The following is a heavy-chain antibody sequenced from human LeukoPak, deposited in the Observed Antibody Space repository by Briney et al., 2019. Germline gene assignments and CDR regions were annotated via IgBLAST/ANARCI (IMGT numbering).Heavy chain of an antibody. D-gene: IGHD3-10*01. J-gene: IGHJ4*02. CDR2: IIPIFGTA. Sequence: SVKVSCKASGGTFSSYAISWARQAPGQGLEWMGGIIPIFGTANYAQKFQGRVTITADESTSTAYMELSSLRSEDTAVYYCASDVEDGSGSFVYYFDYWGQGTLVTVSS. CDR3: ASDVEDGSGSFVYYFDY. CDR1: GGTFSSYA. V-gene: IGHV1-69*13.